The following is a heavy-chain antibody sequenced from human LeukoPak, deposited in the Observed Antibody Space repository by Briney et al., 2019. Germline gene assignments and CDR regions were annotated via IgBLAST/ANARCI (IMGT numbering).Heavy chain of an antibody. CDR1: GGSISSYY. V-gene: IGHV4-4*07. CDR2: IYTSGST. D-gene: IGHD1-26*01. Sequence: SETLSLTSTVSGGSISSYYWSWIRQPAGKGLEWIGRIYTSGSTNYNPSLKSRVTMSVDTSKNQFSLKLSSVTAADTAVYYCARDYSGSYEADNWFDPWGQGTLVTVSS. J-gene: IGHJ5*02. CDR3: ARDYSGSYEADNWFDP.